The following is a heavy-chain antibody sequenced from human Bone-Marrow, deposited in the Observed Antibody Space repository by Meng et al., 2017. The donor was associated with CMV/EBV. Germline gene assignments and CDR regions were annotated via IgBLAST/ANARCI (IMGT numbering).Heavy chain of an antibody. Sequence: GESLKISCAASGFTFSSYWMSWVRQAPGKGLEWVANIKQDGSEKYYVDSVKGRFTISRDNAKNSLYLQMNSLRAEDTAVYYCARDRGGYDFWSGYWPTYYFGYWGQGTLVTVSS. D-gene: IGHD3-3*01. CDR2: IKQDGSEK. CDR1: GFTFSSYW. V-gene: IGHV3-7*01. CDR3: ARDRGGYDFWSGYWPTYYFGY. J-gene: IGHJ4*02.